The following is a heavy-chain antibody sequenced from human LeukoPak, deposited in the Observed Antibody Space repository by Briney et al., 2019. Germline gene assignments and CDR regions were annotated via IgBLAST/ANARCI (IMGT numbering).Heavy chain of an antibody. CDR1: GGTFSSYA. CDR2: IIPIFGTA. J-gene: IGHJ6*02. CDR3: ARDYYDSSGYRRYYYYGMDV. D-gene: IGHD3-22*01. V-gene: IGHV1-69*13. Sequence: ASVKVSCKASGGTFSSYAISWVRQAPGQGLEWMGGIIPIFGTANYAQKFQGRVTITADESTSTAYMELSSLRSEDTAVYYCARDYYDSSGYRRYYYYGMDVWGQGTTVTVSS.